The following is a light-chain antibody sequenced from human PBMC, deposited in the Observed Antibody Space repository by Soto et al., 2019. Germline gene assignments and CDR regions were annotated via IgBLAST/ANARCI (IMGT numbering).Light chain of an antibody. J-gene: IGLJ3*02. V-gene: IGLV1-40*01. CDR2: GNT. Sequence: QSVLTQPPSVSGAPGQRVTISCTGSSSNIGAGYDVHWYQQLPGTAPTLLISGNTDRPSGVPDRFSGSKSGTSASLAITGLQTEDEADYYCQYFDRSLTAWVFGGGTKLTVL. CDR3: QYFDRSLTAWV. CDR1: SSNIGAGYD.